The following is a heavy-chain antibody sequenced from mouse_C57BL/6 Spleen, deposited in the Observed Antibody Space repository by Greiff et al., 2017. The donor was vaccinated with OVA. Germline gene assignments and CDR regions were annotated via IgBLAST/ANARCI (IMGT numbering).Heavy chain of an antibody. V-gene: IGHV1-22*01. J-gene: IGHJ3*01. CDR3: ARVNWTWFAY. CDR1: GYTFPDYN. CDR2: INPNNGGT. D-gene: IGHD4-1*01. Sequence: VQLQQSGPELVKPGASVKMSCKASGYTFPDYNMPWVKQSHGKSLEWIGYINPNNGGTSYNQKFKGKATLTVNKSSSTAYMELRSLTAEDSAVYDCARVNWTWFAYWGQGTLVTVSA.